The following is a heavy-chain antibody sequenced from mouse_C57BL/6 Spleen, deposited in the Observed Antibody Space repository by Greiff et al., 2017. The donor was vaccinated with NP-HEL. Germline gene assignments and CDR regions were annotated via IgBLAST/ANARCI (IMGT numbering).Heavy chain of an antibody. CDR3: ARWYYGSREYYAMDY. D-gene: IGHD1-1*01. Sequence: QVQLQQSGAELVKPGASVKLSCKASGYTFTSYWMHWVKQRPGRGLEWTGRIDPNSGGTKYNEKFKSKATLTVDKPSSTAYMQLSSLTSEDSAVYYCARWYYGSREYYAMDYWGQGTSVTVSS. CDR2: IDPNSGGT. V-gene: IGHV1-72*01. J-gene: IGHJ4*01. CDR1: GYTFTSYW.